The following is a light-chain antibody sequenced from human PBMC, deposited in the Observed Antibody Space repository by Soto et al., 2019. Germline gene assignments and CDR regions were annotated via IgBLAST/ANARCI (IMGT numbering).Light chain of an antibody. Sequence: EIVMTQSPATLSVSPGERVTLSCRASQSVSSNFAWYQQKPGQAPRLLMYGTSTRATGIPDRFSGSGSGKEFTLTISSLQSEYFAVYYCQQYSNWPRATFGQGTRLEIK. CDR3: QQYSNWPRAT. J-gene: IGKJ2*01. V-gene: IGKV3-15*01. CDR1: QSVSSN. CDR2: GTS.